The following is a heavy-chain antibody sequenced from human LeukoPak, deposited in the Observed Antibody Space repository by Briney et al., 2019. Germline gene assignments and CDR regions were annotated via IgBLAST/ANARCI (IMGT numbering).Heavy chain of an antibody. D-gene: IGHD3-22*01. CDR3: AREGSGGYDSSGYYDLDY. V-gene: IGHV3-48*04. CDR1: GVTFSSYS. Sequence: GGTLRLSCAASGVTFSSYSMNWVRQAPGKGLEWVSYISSSSSTIYYADSVKGRFTIPRDNAKNSLYLQMNSLRVEDTAVYYCAREGSGGYDSSGYYDLDYWGQGTLVTVSS. J-gene: IGHJ4*02. CDR2: ISSSSSTI.